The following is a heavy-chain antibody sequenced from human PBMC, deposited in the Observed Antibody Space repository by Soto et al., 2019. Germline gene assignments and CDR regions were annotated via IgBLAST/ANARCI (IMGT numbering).Heavy chain of an antibody. Sequence: LSLTCTVSGGSISSGAYYWSWIRQHPGKGLEWIGYIYYSGSTYYNPSLKSRVTISVDTSKNQFSLKLSSVTAADTAVYYCARIRTTVLYYFDYWGHGTLVTSSS. CDR1: GGSISSGAYY. J-gene: IGHJ4*01. CDR2: IYYSGST. V-gene: IGHV4-31*03. CDR3: ARIRTTVLYYFDY. D-gene: IGHD4-17*01.